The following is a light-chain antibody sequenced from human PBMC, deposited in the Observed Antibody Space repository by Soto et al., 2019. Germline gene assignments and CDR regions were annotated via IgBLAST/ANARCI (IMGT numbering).Light chain of an antibody. J-gene: IGLJ1*01. Sequence: QSVLTQPASVSGSPGQSITISCTGTSSDDGGYKVVSWYQQHPGKAPKLMIYEVSNRPSGVSDRFSGSKSGNTASLTISGLQADDEADYYCSSYTTSSTLEVSGTGTKVTVL. CDR2: EVS. V-gene: IGLV2-14*01. CDR3: SSYTTSSTLEV. CDR1: SSDDGGYKV.